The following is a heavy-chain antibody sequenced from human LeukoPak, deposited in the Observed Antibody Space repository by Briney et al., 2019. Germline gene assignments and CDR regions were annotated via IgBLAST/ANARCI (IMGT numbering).Heavy chain of an antibody. Sequence: GASVKVSCKASGYTFTGYYMHWVRQAPGQGLEWMGWINPNSGGTNYAQKFQGRVTMTRDTSISTAYMELSRLRSEDTAVYYCARASGYSGDEAGYYFDYWGQGTLVAVSS. CDR2: INPNSGGT. J-gene: IGHJ4*02. CDR3: ARASGYSGDEAGYYFDY. CDR1: GYTFTGYY. V-gene: IGHV1-2*02. D-gene: IGHD5-12*01.